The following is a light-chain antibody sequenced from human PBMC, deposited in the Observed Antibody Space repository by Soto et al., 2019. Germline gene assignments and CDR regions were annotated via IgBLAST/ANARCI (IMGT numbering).Light chain of an antibody. CDR2: AAS. Sequence: AIRMTQSPSSFSASTGDRVTITCRASQGISSYLAWYQQKPGKAPKLLIYAASTLQSGVPSRCSGSGSGTDFPLTIGCLQSEDFATYYCQQYSTYPLTFGPGTKVEIK. J-gene: IGKJ3*01. V-gene: IGKV1-8*01. CDR1: QGISSY. CDR3: QQYSTYPLT.